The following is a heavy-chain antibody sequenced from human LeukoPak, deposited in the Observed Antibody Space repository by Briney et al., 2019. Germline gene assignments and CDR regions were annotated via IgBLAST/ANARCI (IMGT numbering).Heavy chain of an antibody. V-gene: IGHV4-38-2*01. CDR1: GYSISSGYY. Sequence: SETLSLTCAVSGYSISSGYYWGWIRQPPGKGLEWIGSIYHSGSTYYNPSLKSRVTISVDTSKNQFSLKLSSVTAADTAVYYCARRIRPSSGVYAMQFDPWGQGTLVTVSS. J-gene: IGHJ5*02. D-gene: IGHD2-8*01. CDR2: IYHSGST. CDR3: ARRIRPSSGVYAMQFDP.